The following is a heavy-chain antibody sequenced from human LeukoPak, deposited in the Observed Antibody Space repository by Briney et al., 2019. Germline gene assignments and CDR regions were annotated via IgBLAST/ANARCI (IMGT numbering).Heavy chain of an antibody. D-gene: IGHD3-10*01. CDR3: ARVSIDYGSGSYYNVDAFDI. CDR2: IYYSGST. J-gene: IGHJ3*02. Sequence: SETLSLTCTVSGGSISSYYWSWIRQPPGKGLEWIGYIYYSGSTNYNPSHKSRVTISVDTSKNQLSLKLSSVTAADTAVYYCARVSIDYGSGSYYNVDAFDIWGQGTMVTVSS. CDR1: GGSISSYY. V-gene: IGHV4-59*01.